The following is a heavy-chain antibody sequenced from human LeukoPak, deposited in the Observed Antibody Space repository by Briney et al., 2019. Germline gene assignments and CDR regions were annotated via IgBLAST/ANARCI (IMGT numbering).Heavy chain of an antibody. CDR1: GGSFSGYY. V-gene: IGHV4-34*01. CDR2: INHSGST. Sequence: SETLSLTCAVYGGSFSGYYWSWIRQPPGKGLEWIGEINHSGSTNYNPSLKSRVTISVDTSKNQFSLKLSSVTAADTAVYYCARVGCSSTSCSEDYWGQGTLVTVSS. D-gene: IGHD2-2*01. CDR3: ARVGCSSTSCSEDY. J-gene: IGHJ4*02.